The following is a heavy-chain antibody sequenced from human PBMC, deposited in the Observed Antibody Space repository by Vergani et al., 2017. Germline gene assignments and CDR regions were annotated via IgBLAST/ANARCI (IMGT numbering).Heavy chain of an antibody. D-gene: IGHD4-11*01. CDR1: GFTFSNYG. V-gene: IGHV3-30*02. CDR2: LRYGGYNK. J-gene: IGHJ4*02. CDR3: AKDLSYSTAWPHFDS. Sequence: QVQLVESGGGVVQPGGSLRLSCAASGFTFSNYGIHWVRQAPGKGLEWVAFLRYGGYNKYYPDSVKGRFTISGDTSRNTVYLQMNSLRVEDTAMYFCAKDLSYSTAWPHFDSRSQGTLVTVSS.